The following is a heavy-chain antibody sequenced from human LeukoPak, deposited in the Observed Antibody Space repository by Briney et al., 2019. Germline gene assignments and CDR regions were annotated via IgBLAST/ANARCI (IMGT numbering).Heavy chain of an antibody. Sequence: LRLPRTAPALPLRNAWRSRLRHAPGKGPDWVSRIKSKTDGGTTDCAAPVKGRFTISRDDSKNTLYLQMNSLKTEDTAVYYCTTAGSLGDYPTFDYWGQGTLVTVSS. D-gene: IGHD4-17*01. V-gene: IGHV3-15*01. CDR2: IKSKTDGGTT. J-gene: IGHJ4*02. CDR3: TTAGSLGDYPTFDY. CDR1: ALPLRNAW.